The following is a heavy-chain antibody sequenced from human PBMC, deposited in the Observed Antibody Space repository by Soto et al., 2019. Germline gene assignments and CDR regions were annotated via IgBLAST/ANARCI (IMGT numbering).Heavy chain of an antibody. CDR2: ISMTTSYV. J-gene: IGHJ5*01. CDR3: ARDPSEGRVGNWFES. V-gene: IGHV3-21*01. Sequence: EVQLVESGGGLVKPGGSLRLSCGASGFTFSRYGMSWVRQAPGKGLEWVASISMTTSYVYYADSVKGRFSISRDNAKKILYLEMYALRTEDTAVYYCARDPSEGRVGNWFESWGQGTLVTVSS. D-gene: IGHD2-2*01. CDR1: GFTFSRYG.